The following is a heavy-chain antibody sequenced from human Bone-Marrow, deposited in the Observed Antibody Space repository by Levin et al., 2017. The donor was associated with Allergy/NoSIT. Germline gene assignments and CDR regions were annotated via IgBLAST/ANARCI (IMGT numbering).Heavy chain of an antibody. CDR2: SPSLSGR. Sequence: LSLPFSVSGASINNYYWTWIRQAPGTFLSFLFSSPSLSGRASPPSLTSRVIISVDTSKNQFSLRLKSVTPADTAVYYCARDPFGDYWGHGTLVTVSS. D-gene: IGHD3-16*01. J-gene: IGHJ4*01. CDR1: GASINNYY. V-gene: IGHV4-59*01. CDR3: ARDPFGDY.